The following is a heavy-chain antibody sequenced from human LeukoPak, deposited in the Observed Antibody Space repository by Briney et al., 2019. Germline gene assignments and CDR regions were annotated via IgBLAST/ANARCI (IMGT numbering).Heavy chain of an antibody. V-gene: IGHV3-23*01. D-gene: IGHD3-9*01. Sequence: PGGSLRLSCAASQFTFSNYAMNWVRQAPGRGLEWVSGISATGDNTYYADSVKGRFTISRDNSKSTLYLQMNSLRVEDTAIYYCARGYYDILTGLGYWSQGTLATVSS. CDR1: QFTFSNYA. CDR3: ARGYYDILTGLGY. J-gene: IGHJ4*02. CDR2: ISATGDNT.